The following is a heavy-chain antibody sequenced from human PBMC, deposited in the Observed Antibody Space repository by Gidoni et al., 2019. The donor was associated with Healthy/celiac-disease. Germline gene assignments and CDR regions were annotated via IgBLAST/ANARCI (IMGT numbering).Heavy chain of an antibody. D-gene: IGHD6-19*01. Sequence: EVQLVESGGGLIQPGGSLRLSCAASGFPVSSNYMSWVRQAPGKGLEWVSVIYSGGSTYYADSVKGRFTISRDNSKNTLYLQMNSLRAEDTAVYYCARAWKGYSSGWYVVYWGQGTLVTVSS. V-gene: IGHV3-53*01. CDR1: GFPVSSNY. CDR2: IYSGGST. CDR3: ARAWKGYSSGWYVVY. J-gene: IGHJ4*02.